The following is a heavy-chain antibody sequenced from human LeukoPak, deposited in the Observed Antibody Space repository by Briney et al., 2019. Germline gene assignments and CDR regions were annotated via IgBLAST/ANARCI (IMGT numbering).Heavy chain of an antibody. CDR3: ARGHSGSYSEFDY. D-gene: IGHD1-26*01. V-gene: IGHV4-39*01. Sequence: SETLSLTCTVSGGSISSSSYYWGWIRQPPGKGLEWIGSIYYSGSTYYNPSLKSRITISLDTSKNQFSLKRTSVTAADTAVYYCARGHSGSYSEFDYWGKGTLVTASS. CDR1: GGSISSSSYY. CDR2: IYYSGST. J-gene: IGHJ4*02.